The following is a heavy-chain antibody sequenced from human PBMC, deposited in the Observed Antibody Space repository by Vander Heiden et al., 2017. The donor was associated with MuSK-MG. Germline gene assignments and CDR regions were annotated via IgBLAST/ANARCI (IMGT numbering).Heavy chain of an antibody. Sequence: QVQLQQWGAGLLKPSETLSLTCAVYGGSFSWYYWIWIRQPPGKGLEWIGEINHSGSTNYNPSLKSRVTISVDTSKNQFSLKLSSVTAADTAVYYCARAGYCSSTSCYFGFSYYGMDVWGQGTTVTVSS. J-gene: IGHJ6*02. CDR3: ARAGYCSSTSCYFGFSYYGMDV. V-gene: IGHV4-34*01. CDR1: GGSFSWYY. D-gene: IGHD2-2*03. CDR2: INHSGST.